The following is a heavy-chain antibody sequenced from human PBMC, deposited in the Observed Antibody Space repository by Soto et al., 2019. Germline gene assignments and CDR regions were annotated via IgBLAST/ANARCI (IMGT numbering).Heavy chain of an antibody. J-gene: IGHJ1*01. CDR1: GFTFSSYA. D-gene: IGHD3-3*01. CDR3: AKRPYYDFWSGYYFQH. CDR2: ISGSGGST. V-gene: IGHV3-23*01. Sequence: PGGSLSLSCAASGFTFSSYAMSWVRQAPGKGLEWVSAISGSGGSTYYADSVKGRFTISRDNSKNTLYLQMNSLRAEDTAVYYCAKRPYYDFWSGYYFQHWGQGTLVTVSS.